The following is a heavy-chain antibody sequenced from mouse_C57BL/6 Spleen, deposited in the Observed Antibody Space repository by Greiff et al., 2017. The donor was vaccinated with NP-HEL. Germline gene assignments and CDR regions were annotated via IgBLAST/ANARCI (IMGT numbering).Heavy chain of an antibody. V-gene: IGHV1-54*01. CDR3: ARGISDYYGSSFAY. CDR1: GYAFTNYL. J-gene: IGHJ3*01. Sequence: QVQLQQSGAELVRPGTSVKVSCKASGYAFTNYLIEWVKQRPGQGLEWIGVINPGSDGTNYNEKFKGKATLTADKSSSTAYMQLSSLTSEDSAVYFCARGISDYYGSSFAYWGQGTLVTVSA. D-gene: IGHD1-1*01. CDR2: INPGSDGT.